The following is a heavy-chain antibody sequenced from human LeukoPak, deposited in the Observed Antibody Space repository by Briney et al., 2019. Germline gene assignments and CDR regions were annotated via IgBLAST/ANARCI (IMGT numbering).Heavy chain of an antibody. D-gene: IGHD1-26*01. J-gene: IGHJ5*02. CDR1: ADSINSGGYY. Sequence: SETLSLTCTVSADSINSGGYYWGWIRQPPGKGLEWIGSIYYSGSTYYNPSLKSRVTISVDTSKNQFSLKLSSVTAADTAVYYCARDLVIVGASDRWFDPWGQGTLVTVSS. V-gene: IGHV4-39*07. CDR2: IYYSGST. CDR3: ARDLVIVGASDRWFDP.